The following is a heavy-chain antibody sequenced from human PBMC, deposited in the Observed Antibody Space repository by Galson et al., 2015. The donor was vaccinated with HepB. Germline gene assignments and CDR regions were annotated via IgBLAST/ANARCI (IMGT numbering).Heavy chain of an antibody. D-gene: IGHD6-19*01. Sequence: SLRLSCAASGFTFSNAWMSWVRQAPGKGLEWVSSISSSSSYIYYADSVKGRFTISRDNAKNSLYLQMNSLRAEDTAVYYCARPLSIAVAGMYGYWGRGTLVTVSS. CDR1: GFTFSNAW. CDR3: ARPLSIAVAGMYGY. V-gene: IGHV3-21*01. J-gene: IGHJ4*02. CDR2: ISSSSSYI.